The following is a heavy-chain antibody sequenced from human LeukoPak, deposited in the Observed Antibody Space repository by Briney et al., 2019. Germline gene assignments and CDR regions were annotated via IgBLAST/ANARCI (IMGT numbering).Heavy chain of an antibody. Sequence: GGSLRLSCAASRFMFRSFEVYWVRQAPGKGLEGVAYISSGTSTMYYADSVKGQFTISRDDAKNSLFLQMNSLRAEDTAIYYCALLAVASDFYYWGEGALVTVSS. J-gene: IGHJ4*02. D-gene: IGHD6-19*01. CDR2: ISSGTSTM. CDR3: ALLAVASDFYY. V-gene: IGHV3-48*03. CDR1: RFMFRSFE.